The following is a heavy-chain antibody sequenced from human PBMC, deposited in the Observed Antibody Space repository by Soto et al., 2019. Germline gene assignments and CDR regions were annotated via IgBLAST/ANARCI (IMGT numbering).Heavy chain of an antibody. Sequence: EVRLVESGGAFVKPGGSLTLSCSASGLRFSKAWMSWVRQAPGKGLEWVGRIKSKPDGGTTDYTAPVKGRFSISRGDSKNTVYLQMNSLKIEDTGVYYCTNSADYNYGMDVWGQGTAVTVSS. V-gene: IGHV3-15*02. CDR3: TNSADYNYGMDV. J-gene: IGHJ6*02. CDR1: GLRFSKAW. D-gene: IGHD3-10*01. CDR2: IKSKPDGGTT.